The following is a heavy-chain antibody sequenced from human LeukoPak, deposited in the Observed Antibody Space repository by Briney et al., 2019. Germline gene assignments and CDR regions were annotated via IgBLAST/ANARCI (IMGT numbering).Heavy chain of an antibody. CDR1: GGTFSSYA. D-gene: IGHD3-9*01. V-gene: IGHV1-18*01. CDR3: ARVPRDPYYDILTGVNWFDP. Sequence: ASVKVSCKASGGTFSSYAISWVRQAPGQGLEWMGWISAYNGNTNHAQKLQGRVTMTTDTSTSTAYMELRSLRSDDTAVYYCARVPRDPYYDILTGVNWFDPWGQGTLVTVSS. J-gene: IGHJ5*02. CDR2: ISAYNGNT.